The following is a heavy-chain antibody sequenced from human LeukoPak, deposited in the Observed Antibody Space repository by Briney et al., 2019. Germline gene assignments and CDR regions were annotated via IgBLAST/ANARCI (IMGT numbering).Heavy chain of an antibody. Sequence: GGSLRLSCAASGFTFTAYGMQWVRQAPGKGLEWVSSISSSSSYIYYADSVKGRFTISRDNSKNTLYLQMNSLRAEDTAVYYCAKALFRYDSSGTFQHWGQGTLVTVSS. D-gene: IGHD3-22*01. V-gene: IGHV3-21*04. CDR2: ISSSSSYI. CDR3: AKALFRYDSSGTFQH. J-gene: IGHJ1*01. CDR1: GFTFTAYG.